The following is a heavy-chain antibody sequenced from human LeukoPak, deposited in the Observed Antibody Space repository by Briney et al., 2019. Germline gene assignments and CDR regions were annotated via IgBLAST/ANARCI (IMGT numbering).Heavy chain of an antibody. V-gene: IGHV1-69*04. CDR1: GGTFSSYA. D-gene: IGHD3-22*01. J-gene: IGHJ4*02. CDR3: ARDYYDSSGYEFDY. CDR2: IIPILGIA. Sequence: SVKVSCKASGGTFSSYAISWVRQAPGQGLEWMGRIIPILGIANYAQKFQGRVSITADKSTSTAYMELSSLRSEDTAVYYCARDYYDSSGYEFDYWGQGTLVTVSS.